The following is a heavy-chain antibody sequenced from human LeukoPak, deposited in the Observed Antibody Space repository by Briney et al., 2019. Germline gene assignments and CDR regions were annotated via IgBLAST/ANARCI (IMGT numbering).Heavy chain of an antibody. J-gene: IGHJ4*02. D-gene: IGHD2/OR15-2a*01. CDR2: ISYSGDT. V-gene: IGHV4-59*01. CDR3: ARVFQGDYFDY. Sequence: SETLSLTCTVSGGSISHYFWSWIRQPPGKGLEWIGYISYSGDTNYNPSLKSRVTISLDTSKNQFSLKLSSVTAADTAVYYCARVFQGDYFDYWGQGTLVTVSS. CDR1: GGSISHYF.